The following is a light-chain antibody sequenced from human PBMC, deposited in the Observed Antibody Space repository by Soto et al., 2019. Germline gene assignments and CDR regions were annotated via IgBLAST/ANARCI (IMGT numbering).Light chain of an antibody. Sequence: DIVMTQSPDSLAVSLGERATINCKSSQSVLYSSNNKNYLAWYQQKPGQPPKLLIYWASTRESGVPDRFSGSGSGKDFMLTISSLQAEDGAIYYCQQYYRPWTFGQGTKVAIK. J-gene: IGKJ1*01. CDR1: QSVLYSSNNKNY. CDR3: QQYYRPWT. V-gene: IGKV4-1*01. CDR2: WAS.